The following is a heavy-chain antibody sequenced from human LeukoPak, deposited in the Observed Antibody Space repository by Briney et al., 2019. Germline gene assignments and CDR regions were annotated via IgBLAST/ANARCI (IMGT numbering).Heavy chain of an antibody. Sequence: SGPGLAKSSQTLSLTCAISGDSVSSNSVTWNWIRQSPSRSLESLGRTNYRSTWYNDYAVSVRGRITVNPDTSKNQFSLHLNSVTPEDTAVYYCARRLTQYDCFDPWGQGILVTVSS. V-gene: IGHV6-1*01. CDR3: ARRLTQYDCFDP. CDR1: GDSVSSNSVT. J-gene: IGHJ5*02. CDR2: TNYRSTWYN. D-gene: IGHD2-2*01.